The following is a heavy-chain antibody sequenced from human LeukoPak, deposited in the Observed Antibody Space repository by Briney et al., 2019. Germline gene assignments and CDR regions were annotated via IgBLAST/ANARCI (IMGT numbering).Heavy chain of an antibody. J-gene: IGHJ4*02. D-gene: IGHD4-17*01. V-gene: IGHV3-23*01. CDR1: GFTFSTCA. CDR3: AKDLDHDYDDYGLDY. Sequence: GGSLRLSCAASGFTFSTCAMSWVRQAPGKGLEWVSGISGSGDIIYYSDSVKGRFTISRDNSKNTLFLQMNSLRAEDSALYYCAKDLDHDYDDYGLDYWGQGTLVTVSS. CDR2: ISGSGDII.